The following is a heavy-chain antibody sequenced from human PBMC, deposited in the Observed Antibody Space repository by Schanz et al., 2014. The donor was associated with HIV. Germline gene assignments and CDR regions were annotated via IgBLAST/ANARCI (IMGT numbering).Heavy chain of an antibody. J-gene: IGHJ6*02. Sequence: QVQLVQSGAEVKKPGSSVKVSCTASGDGFTTRTISWLRQAPGHALEWMGGIIPIFGAAKNAPKFQGRVTIIADESTSTAYMELSSLRSADTAVYFCARAAFSSEYYYGMDVWGQGTTVTVSS. CDR3: ARAAFSSEYYYGMDV. D-gene: IGHD3-3*02. CDR2: IIPIFGAA. CDR1: GDGFTTRT. V-gene: IGHV1-69*01.